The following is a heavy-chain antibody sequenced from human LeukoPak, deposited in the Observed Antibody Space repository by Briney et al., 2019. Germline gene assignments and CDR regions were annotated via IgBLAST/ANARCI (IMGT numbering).Heavy chain of an antibody. CDR2: IYYSGST. Sequence: SETLSLTCTVSGGSLSSSSYYWGWIRQPPGKGLEWIGSIYYSGSTYYNPSLKSRVTISVDTSKNQFSLKLSSVTAADTAVYYCARHVDYYGSGRHLYYFDYWGQGTLVTVSS. D-gene: IGHD3-10*01. J-gene: IGHJ4*02. CDR3: ARHVDYYGSGRHLYYFDY. CDR1: GGSLSSSSYY. V-gene: IGHV4-39*01.